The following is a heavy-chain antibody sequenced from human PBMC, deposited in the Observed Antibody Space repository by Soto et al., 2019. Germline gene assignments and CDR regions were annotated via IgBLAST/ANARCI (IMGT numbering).Heavy chain of an antibody. Sequence: EVQLLESGGGLVQPGGSLRLSCAASGFTFSSYAMSWVRQAPGKGLEWVSAISGSGGSTYYADSVKGRFTISGDNSKNTRNLQMNSLRVEDTAVYYCAKDLYYDILSGYPPGGWGQGALVTVSS. D-gene: IGHD3-9*01. CDR2: ISGSGGST. J-gene: IGHJ4*02. V-gene: IGHV3-23*01. CDR1: GFTFSSYA. CDR3: AKDLYYDILSGYPPGG.